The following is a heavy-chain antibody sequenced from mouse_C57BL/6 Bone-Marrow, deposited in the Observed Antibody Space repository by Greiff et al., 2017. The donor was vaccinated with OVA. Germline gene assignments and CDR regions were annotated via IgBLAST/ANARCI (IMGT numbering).Heavy chain of an antibody. V-gene: IGHV1-69*01. CDR3: ARPIYGSSWTAWFAY. CDR1: GYTFTSYW. CDR2: IDPSDSYT. Sequence: QVQLQQPGAELVMPGASVKLSCKASGYTFTSYWMHWVKQRPGQGLEWIGEIDPSDSYTNYNQKFKGKSTLTVDKSSSTAYMQLSSLTSEDSAVYYCARPIYGSSWTAWFAYWGQGTLVTVSA. J-gene: IGHJ3*01. D-gene: IGHD1-1*01.